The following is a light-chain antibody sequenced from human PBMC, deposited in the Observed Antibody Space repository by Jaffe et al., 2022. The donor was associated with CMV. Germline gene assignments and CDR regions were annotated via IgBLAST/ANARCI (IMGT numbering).Light chain of an antibody. Sequence: QSTLTQPASVSGSPGQSIAISCTGTNDDVGGFQYVSWYQHHPGEAPKLIIYDVTNRPSGISNRFSASKSGNTASLTISGLQPEDEAHYYCSSYTRRDSLAFGGGTRLTVL. CDR1: NDDVGGFQY. J-gene: IGLJ3*02. CDR3: SSYTRRDSLA. CDR2: DVT. V-gene: IGLV2-14*03.